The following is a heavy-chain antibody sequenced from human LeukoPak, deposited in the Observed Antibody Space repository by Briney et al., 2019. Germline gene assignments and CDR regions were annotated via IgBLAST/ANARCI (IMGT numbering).Heavy chain of an antibody. CDR2: IYTSGST. Sequence: SETLSLTCTVSGGSISSGSYNWSWIRQPPGKGLEWFGGIYTSGSTNYNPSLKRRVTISVDTSKNQFSLKLSSVTAADTAVYYCARASNPGYYYYYMDVWGKGTTVTISS. CDR3: ARASNPGYYYYYMDV. CDR1: GGSISSGSYN. J-gene: IGHJ6*03. V-gene: IGHV4-61*02.